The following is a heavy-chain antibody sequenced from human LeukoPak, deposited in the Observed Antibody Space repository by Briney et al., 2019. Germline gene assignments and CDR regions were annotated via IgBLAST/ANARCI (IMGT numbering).Heavy chain of an antibody. V-gene: IGHV4-34*01. Sequence: PSETLSLTCAVSGYSISSGYYSSWIRQPPGKGLEWIGEINHSGSTNYNPSLKSRVTISVDTSKNQFSLKLSSVTAADTAVYYCARRATVTTHWGQGTLVTVSS. CDR3: ARRATVTTH. CDR1: GYSISSGYY. D-gene: IGHD4-17*01. J-gene: IGHJ4*02. CDR2: INHSGST.